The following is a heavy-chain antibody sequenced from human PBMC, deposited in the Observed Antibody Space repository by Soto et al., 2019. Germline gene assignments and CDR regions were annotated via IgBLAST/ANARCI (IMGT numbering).Heavy chain of an antibody. CDR2: IYHSGST. V-gene: IGHV4-38-2*01. CDR3: ARVGSPSSLPRSV. D-gene: IGHD1-26*01. CDR1: GYSISSGYY. Sequence: ASETLSLTCAVSGYSISSGYYWGWIRQPPGKGLEWIGSIYHSGSTYYNPSLKSRVTISVDTSKNQFSLKLSSVTAADTAVYYCARVGSPSSLPRSVWGQGTLVTVSS. J-gene: IGHJ4*02.